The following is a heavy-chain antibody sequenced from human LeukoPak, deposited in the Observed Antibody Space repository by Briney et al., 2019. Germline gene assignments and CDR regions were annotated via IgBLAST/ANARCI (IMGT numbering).Heavy chain of an antibody. CDR1: GYTFSGFY. D-gene: IGHD4-23*01. V-gene: IGHV1-2*02. Sequence: GASVKVSCKASGYTFSGFYIHWVRQAPGQGLEWMGWINPNSGVTNYAQKLQGRVTITRDMSTSTDYMELSSLRSEDTAVYYCARDNSVEDTAWWFDPWGQGTLVTVSS. CDR3: ARDNSVEDTAWWFDP. CDR2: INPNSGVT. J-gene: IGHJ5*02.